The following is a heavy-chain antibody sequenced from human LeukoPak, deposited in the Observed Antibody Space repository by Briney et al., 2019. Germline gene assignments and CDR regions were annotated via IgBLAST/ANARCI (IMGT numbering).Heavy chain of an antibody. V-gene: IGHV3-30*03. Sequence: PGGSLRLSCAASGFTFSSYGMHWVRQAPGKGLEWVAVISYDGSNKYYADSVKGRFTISRDNSKNTLYLQMNSLRAEDTAVYYCARDGVLVPQDYYFDYWGQGTLVTVSS. CDR3: ARDGVLVPQDYYFDY. CDR1: GFTFSSYG. D-gene: IGHD6-13*01. J-gene: IGHJ4*02. CDR2: ISYDGSNK.